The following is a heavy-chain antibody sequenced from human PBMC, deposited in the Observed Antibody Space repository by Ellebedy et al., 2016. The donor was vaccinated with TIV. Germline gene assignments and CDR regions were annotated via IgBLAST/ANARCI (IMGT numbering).Heavy chain of an antibody. CDR3: AKDLVPTLMYSSSRGLLDY. CDR2: ISGSGGST. Sequence: GGSLRLSXAASGFTFSSYAMSWARQAPGKGLEWVSAISGSGGSTYYADSVKGRFTISRDNSKNTLYLQMNSLRAEDTAVYYCAKDLVPTLMYSSSRGLLDYWGQGTLVTVSS. D-gene: IGHD6-13*01. CDR1: GFTFSSYA. J-gene: IGHJ4*02. V-gene: IGHV3-23*01.